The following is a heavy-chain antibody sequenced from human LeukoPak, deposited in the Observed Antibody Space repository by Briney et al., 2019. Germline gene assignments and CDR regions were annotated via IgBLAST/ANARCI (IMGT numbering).Heavy chain of an antibody. J-gene: IGHJ3*02. CDR3: ARFSSGLDAFDI. CDR1: GGSISSSNW. CDR2: IYHSGST. D-gene: IGHD6-19*01. Sequence: PSGTLSLTCAVSGGSISSSNWWSWVRQPPGKGLEWIGEIYHSGSTYYNPSLKSPVTISVDTSKNQFSLKLSSVTAADTAVYYCARFSSGLDAFDIWGQGTMVTVSS. V-gene: IGHV4-4*02.